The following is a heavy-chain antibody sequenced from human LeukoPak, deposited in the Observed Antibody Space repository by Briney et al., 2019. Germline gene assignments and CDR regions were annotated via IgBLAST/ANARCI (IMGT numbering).Heavy chain of an antibody. CDR3: AKGTRYFDWLPD. D-gene: IGHD3-9*01. CDR2: ISGSGGST. V-gene: IGHV3-23*01. Sequence: GGSLRLSCAASGFTLSSYAMSWVRQAPGKGLEWVSAISGSGGSTYYADSVKGRFTISRDNSKNTLYLQMNSLRAEDTAVYYCAKGTRYFDWLPDWGQGTLVTVSS. CDR1: GFTLSSYA. J-gene: IGHJ4*02.